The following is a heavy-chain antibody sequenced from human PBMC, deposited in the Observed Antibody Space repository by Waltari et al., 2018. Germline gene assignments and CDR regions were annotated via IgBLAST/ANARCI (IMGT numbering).Heavy chain of an antibody. CDR1: GFTVSSNY. V-gene: IGHV3-53*01. J-gene: IGHJ6*02. CDR3: ARGRRDFWSGRGYYGMDV. CDR2: IYSGGST. Sequence: EVQLVESGGGLIQPGGSLRLSCAASGFTVSSNYMSWVRQAPGKGLEWVSVIYSGGSTYYADSGKGRFTISRDNSKNTLYLQMNSLRAEDTAVYYCARGRRDFWSGRGYYGMDVWGQGTTVTVSS. D-gene: IGHD3-3*01.